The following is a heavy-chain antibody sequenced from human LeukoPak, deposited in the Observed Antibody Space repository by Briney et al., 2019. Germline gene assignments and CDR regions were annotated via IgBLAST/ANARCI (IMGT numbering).Heavy chain of an antibody. V-gene: IGHV3-30*18. CDR3: AKESAEAAAIDY. CDR2: ISYDGSNK. Sequence: PGGSLRLSCAASGFTFSSYAMSWVRQAPGKGLEWVAVISYDGSNKYYADSVKGRFTISRDNSKNTLYLQMNSLRAEDTAVYYCAKESAEAAAIDYWGRGTLVTVSS. CDR1: GFTFSSYA. D-gene: IGHD6-25*01. J-gene: IGHJ4*02.